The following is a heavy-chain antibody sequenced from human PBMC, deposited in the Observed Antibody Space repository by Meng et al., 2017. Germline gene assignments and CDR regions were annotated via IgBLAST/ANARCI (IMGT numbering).Heavy chain of an antibody. CDR3: ATGVGGSGSYYNGDY. CDR1: GGTFSSYA. J-gene: IGHJ4*02. Sequence: GRLVRPGAELKKPGSSVKVSCKASGGTFSSYAISWVRQAPGQGLEWMGGIIPIFGTANHAQKFQGRVTITADESTSTAYMELSSLRSEDTAVYYCATGVGGSGSYYNGDYWGQGTLVTASS. D-gene: IGHD3-10*01. CDR2: IIPIFGTA. V-gene: IGHV1-69*01.